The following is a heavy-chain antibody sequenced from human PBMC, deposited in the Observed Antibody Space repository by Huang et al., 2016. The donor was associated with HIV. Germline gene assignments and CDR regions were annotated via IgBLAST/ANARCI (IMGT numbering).Heavy chain of an antibody. V-gene: IGHV3-30-3*01. CDR2: ISYADGSTT. J-gene: IGHJ2*01. CDR3: ARDVLRGLGYFDV. Sequence: QVQLVESGGGVVQSGGSLRLACAASGFTFSNYPMPWVRQAPGKGLGGGAVISYADGSTTYFADSVKGRFTISRDNSKNTVYLQMSSLRADDTAVFYCARDVLRGLGYFDVWGRGTLVTVSS. CDR1: GFTFSNYP. D-gene: IGHD4-17*01.